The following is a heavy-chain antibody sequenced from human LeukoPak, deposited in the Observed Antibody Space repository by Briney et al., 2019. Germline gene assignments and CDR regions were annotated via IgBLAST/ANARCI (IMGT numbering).Heavy chain of an antibody. J-gene: IGHJ3*02. CDR1: GGSISSYY. V-gene: IGHV4-59*01. CDR2: IYYSGST. D-gene: IGHD3-10*02. CDR3: ATESYVHAFDI. Sequence: PSETLSLTCTVSGGSISSYYWSWLRQPPGKGLEWIGYIYYSGSTNYNPSLKSRVTISVDTSKNQFSLKLSSVTAADTAVYYCATESYVHAFDIWGQGTMVTVSS.